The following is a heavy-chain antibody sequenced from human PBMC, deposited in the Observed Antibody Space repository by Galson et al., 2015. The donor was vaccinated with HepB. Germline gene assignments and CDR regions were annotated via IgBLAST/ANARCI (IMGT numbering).Heavy chain of an antibody. Sequence: QSGAEVKKPGESLKISCKGSGYSFTSYWIGWVRQMPGKGLEWMGIIYPGDSDTRYSPSFQGQVTISADKSISTAYLQWSSLKASDTAMYYCARVPPLDCTNGVCYFDYWGQGTLVTVSS. D-gene: IGHD2-8*01. CDR2: IYPGDSDT. J-gene: IGHJ4*02. V-gene: IGHV5-51*03. CDR1: GYSFTSYW. CDR3: ARVPPLDCTNGVCYFDY.